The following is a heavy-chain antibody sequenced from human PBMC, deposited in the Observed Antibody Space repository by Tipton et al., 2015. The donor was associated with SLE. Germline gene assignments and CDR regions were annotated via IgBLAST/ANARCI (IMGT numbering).Heavy chain of an antibody. J-gene: IGHJ4*02. V-gene: IGHV4-4*07. D-gene: IGHD6-19*01. CDR2: IHTSGST. Sequence: TLSLTCTVSGGSISTNYWSWIRLSPGKGLEWMGRIHTSGSTNFNPSLTSRVTLSVDTSKNQFSLKLSSVTAADTAVYYCVREGYSGGWYGDFDYWGQGTLVTVYS. CDR1: GGSISTNY. CDR3: VREGYSGGWYGDFDY.